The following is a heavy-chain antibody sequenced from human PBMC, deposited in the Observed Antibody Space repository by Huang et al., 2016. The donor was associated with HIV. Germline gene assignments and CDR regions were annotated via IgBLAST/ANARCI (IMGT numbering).Heavy chain of an antibody. CDR3: ARHGRVAGHYYNNMDV. J-gene: IGHJ6*02. V-gene: IGHV4-39*01. CDR2: IYYSGNT. D-gene: IGHD6-19*01. CDR1: GGSISSSSYY. Sequence: LVKSSETLSLICTVSGGSISSSSYYWGWIRQPPGKGPEWIGSIYYSGNTYYNPPLKSRVTISVDTSKNQFSLKVNSGTAADTAVYYCARHGRVAGHYYNNMDVWGRGTTVTVSS.